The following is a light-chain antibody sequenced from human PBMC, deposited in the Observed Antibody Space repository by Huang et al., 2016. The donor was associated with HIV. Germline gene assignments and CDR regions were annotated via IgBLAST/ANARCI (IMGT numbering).Light chain of an antibody. J-gene: IGKJ2*03. CDR3: QQTSTAPMFS. CDR2: GAS. Sequence: DIQMTQPPSSLSASVGDRVTITCRASQSINNHLNWYQQRPGKAPNLLIFGASSLQSGVPSRFSGSGSGTVFTLTISSLQPEDFATYYCQQTSTAPMFSFGQGTELEIK. V-gene: IGKV1-39*01. CDR1: QSINNH.